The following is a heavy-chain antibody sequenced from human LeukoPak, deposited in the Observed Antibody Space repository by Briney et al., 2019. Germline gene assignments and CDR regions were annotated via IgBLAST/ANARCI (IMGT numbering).Heavy chain of an antibody. J-gene: IGHJ4*02. CDR3: ASFTVVAALSF. V-gene: IGHV4-38-2*02. CDR1: GYSISSGYY. Sequence: PSETLSLTCTVSGYSISSGYYWGWIRQPPGKGLEWIGSIYHSGSTYYNPSLKSRVTISVDTSKNQFSLKLSSVTAADTAVYYCASFTVVAALSFWGQGTLVTVSS. D-gene: IGHD2-15*01. CDR2: IYHSGST.